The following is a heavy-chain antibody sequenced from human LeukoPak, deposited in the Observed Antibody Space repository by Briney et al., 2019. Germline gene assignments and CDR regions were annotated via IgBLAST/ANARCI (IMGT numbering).Heavy chain of an antibody. CDR2: ISGSGGST. Sequence: GGSLRLSCAASGFTFSSYAMSWVRQAPGKGLEWVSAISGSGGSTYYADSVKGRFTISRDNSKNTLYLQMNSLRAEDTAVYYCAKDPSGGYYYDSSGYLDYWGQGTLVTVSS. J-gene: IGHJ4*02. CDR1: GFTFSSYA. CDR3: AKDPSGGYYYDSSGYLDY. V-gene: IGHV3-23*01. D-gene: IGHD3-22*01.